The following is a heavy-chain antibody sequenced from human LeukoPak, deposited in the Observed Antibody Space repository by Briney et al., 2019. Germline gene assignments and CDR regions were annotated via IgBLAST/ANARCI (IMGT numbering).Heavy chain of an antibody. V-gene: IGHV3-20*04. CDR1: LLNFENFG. CDR2: MNWNGGTI. Sequence: GWSLRLSCAGTLLNFENFGMSWVRPAPGKGLDWVSGMNWNGGTIAYADSVKGRFTISRDNAKNSLYLHLDVLRAEDTALYFCAKAGSGHCDSSGGWSGYYYYYTDVWGKGITVIVSS. CDR3: AKAGSGHCDSSGGWSGYYYYYTDV. J-gene: IGHJ6*03. D-gene: IGHD6-19*01.